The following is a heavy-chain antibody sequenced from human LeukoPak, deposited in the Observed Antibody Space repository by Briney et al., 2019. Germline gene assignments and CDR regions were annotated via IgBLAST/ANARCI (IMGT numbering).Heavy chain of an antibody. CDR1: GFTFSHAW. V-gene: IGHV3-15*01. J-gene: IGHJ4*02. CDR3: TTPEEGYFDY. Sequence: GGSLRLSCAASGFTFSHAWMSWVRQAPGKGLEWVGRIKSKTDGGTTDYAAPVKGRFTISRDDSKNALYLQMNSLKAEDTAVYFCTTPEEGYFDYWGQGTLVTVSS. CDR2: IKSKTDGGTT.